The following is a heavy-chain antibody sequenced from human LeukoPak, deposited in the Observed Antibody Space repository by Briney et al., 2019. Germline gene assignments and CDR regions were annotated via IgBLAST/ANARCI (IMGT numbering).Heavy chain of an antibody. CDR1: GGAISSYC. Sequence: SETLSLTCGVSGGAISSYCWSWIRQSAGKGLQWIGRICTSGDANYNPSLKSRVTISLDTSKNQFSLKLSSVTAADTAVYYCATGAGDFDNWGQGTLVTVSS. CDR3: ATGAGDFDN. V-gene: IGHV4-59*10. J-gene: IGHJ4*02. D-gene: IGHD6-19*01. CDR2: ICTSGDA.